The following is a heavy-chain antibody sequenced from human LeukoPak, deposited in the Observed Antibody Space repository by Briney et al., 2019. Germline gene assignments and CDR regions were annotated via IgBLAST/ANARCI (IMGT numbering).Heavy chain of an antibody. CDR1: GDSVTSSDSY. Sequence: SETLSLACTVSGDSVTSSDSYWSWVRQPPGKGLEWIGYIYYSGSAYQNPSLKSRVTISIDTSKNQSSLKLSSVSAADTAVYYCARGGRGSYYYYMDFWGKGTTVTVSS. J-gene: IGHJ6*03. CDR3: ARGGRGSYYYYMDF. CDR2: IYYSGSA. V-gene: IGHV4-30-4*08. D-gene: IGHD3-10*01.